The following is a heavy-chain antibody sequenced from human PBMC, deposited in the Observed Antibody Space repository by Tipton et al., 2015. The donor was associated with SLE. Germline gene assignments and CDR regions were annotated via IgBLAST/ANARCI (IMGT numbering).Heavy chain of an antibody. CDR2: ITGSGDRT. Sequence: QLVQSGGGLIQSGGSLRLSCAASGFTFSNYAMSWVRQAPGKGLEWVSAITGSGDRTYYIDSVKGRFTISRDNSKNSLYLQMNGLRAEDTAVYYCVLRPDNEGVGRGYWGQGILVTVSS. J-gene: IGHJ4*02. CDR3: VLRPDNEGVGRGY. D-gene: IGHD1-26*01. CDR1: GFTFSNYA. V-gene: IGHV3-23*04.